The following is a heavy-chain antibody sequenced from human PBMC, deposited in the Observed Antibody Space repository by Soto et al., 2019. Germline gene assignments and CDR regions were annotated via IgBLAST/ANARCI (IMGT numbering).Heavy chain of an antibody. D-gene: IGHD5-12*01. CDR1: GFTVSSNY. CDR3: ARDQQGGYDWPYYYYYMDV. CDR2: IYSGGST. Sequence: GGSLRLSCAASGFTVSSNYMSWVRQAPGKGLEWVSVIYSGGSTYYADSVKGRFTISRDNSKNTLYLQMNSLRAEDTAVYYCARDQQGGYDWPYYYYYMDVWGKGTTVTVSS. J-gene: IGHJ6*03. V-gene: IGHV3-66*01.